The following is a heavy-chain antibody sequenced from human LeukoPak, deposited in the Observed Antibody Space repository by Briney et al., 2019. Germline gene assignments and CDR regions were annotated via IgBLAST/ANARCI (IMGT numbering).Heavy chain of an antibody. J-gene: IGHJ6*03. Sequence: SETLSLTCAVYGGSFSGYYWSWIRQPPGKGLEWIGEINHSGSTNYNPSLKSRVTISVDTSKNQFSLKLSSVTAADTAVYYCARVYYYYYMDVWGKGTTVTVSS. V-gene: IGHV4-34*01. CDR2: INHSGST. CDR1: GGSFSGYY. CDR3: ARVYYYYYMDV.